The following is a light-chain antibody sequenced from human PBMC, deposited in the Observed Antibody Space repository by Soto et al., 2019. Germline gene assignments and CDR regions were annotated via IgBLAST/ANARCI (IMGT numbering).Light chain of an antibody. CDR3: QQANSFPFT. V-gene: IGKV1D-8*01. CDR2: AAS. Sequence: VLWITQSPSLLSASTGDRVTITCRTSQGVSTYVAWYQQKPGKPPKPLIYAASTLHSGVPARFSGSGSGTDFTLTISGLQSEDFATYYCQQANSFPFTFGQGTRLEIK. J-gene: IGKJ5*01. CDR1: QGVSTY.